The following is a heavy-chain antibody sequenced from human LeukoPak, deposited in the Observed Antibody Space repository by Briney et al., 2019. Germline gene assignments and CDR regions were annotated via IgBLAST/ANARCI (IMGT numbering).Heavy chain of an antibody. D-gene: IGHD6-19*01. V-gene: IGHV1-18*04. CDR2: ISAYNGNT. CDR1: GYTFTSYY. J-gene: IGHJ4*02. CDR3: ATHPGIAVAGTVY. Sequence: ASVKVSCKASGYTFTSYYMHWVRQAPGQGLEWMGWISAYNGNTNYAQKLQGRVTMTTETSTSTAYMELRSLRSDDTAVYYCATHPGIAVAGTVYWGQGTLVTVSS.